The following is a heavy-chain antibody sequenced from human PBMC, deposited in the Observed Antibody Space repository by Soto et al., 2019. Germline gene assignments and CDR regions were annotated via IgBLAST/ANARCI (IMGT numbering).Heavy chain of an antibody. CDR3: ARDGSSSSFGYFQH. D-gene: IGHD6-6*01. V-gene: IGHV1-69*08. CDR1: GGTFSSYT. CDR2: IIPILGIA. J-gene: IGHJ1*01. Sequence: QVPLVQSGAEVKKPGSSVKVSCKASGGTFSSYTISWVRQAPGQGLEWMGRIIPILGIANYAQKFQGRVTITADKSTSTAYMELSSLRSEDTAVYYCARDGSSSSFGYFQHWGQGTLVTVSS.